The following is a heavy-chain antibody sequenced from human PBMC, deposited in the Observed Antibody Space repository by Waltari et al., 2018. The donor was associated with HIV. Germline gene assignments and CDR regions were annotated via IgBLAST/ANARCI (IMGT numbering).Heavy chain of an antibody. CDR1: GFTFSSYS. CDR2: ISSSSSYI. D-gene: IGHD4-17*01. V-gene: IGHV3-21*01. J-gene: IGHJ6*02. Sequence: EVQLVESGGGLVKPGGSLRLSCAASGFTFSSYSMNWVRQAPGKGLEWVSSISSSSSYIYYADSVKGRFTISRDNAKNSLYLQMNSLRAEDTAVYYCARATVTPKGGGMDVWGQGTTVTVSS. CDR3: ARATVTPKGGGMDV.